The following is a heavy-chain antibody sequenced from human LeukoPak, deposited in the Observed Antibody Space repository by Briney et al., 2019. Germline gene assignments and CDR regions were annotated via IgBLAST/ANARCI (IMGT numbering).Heavy chain of an antibody. V-gene: IGHV5-51*01. D-gene: IGHD1-26*01. Sequence: GESLKISCKGSGYSFTSYWIGWVRQMPGKGLEWMGIIYPGDSDTRYSPSFQGQVTISADKSISTAYLQWSSLRSEDTAVYYCAGRAALDAFDIWGQGTMVTVSS. J-gene: IGHJ3*02. CDR3: AGRAALDAFDI. CDR1: GYSFTSYW. CDR2: IYPGDSDT.